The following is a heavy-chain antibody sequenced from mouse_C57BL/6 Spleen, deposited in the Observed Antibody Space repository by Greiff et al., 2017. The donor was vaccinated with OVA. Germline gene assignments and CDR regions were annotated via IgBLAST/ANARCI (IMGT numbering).Heavy chain of an antibody. V-gene: IGHV5-4*01. Sequence: EVQLVESGGGLVKPGGSLKLSCAASGFTFSSYAMSWVRQTPEKRLEWVATISDGGSYTYYPDNVKGRFTISRDNAKNNLYLQMSHLKSEDTAMYYCARDHYGSSYKYFDYWGQGTTLTVSS. J-gene: IGHJ2*01. D-gene: IGHD1-1*01. CDR1: GFTFSSYA. CDR3: ARDHYGSSYKYFDY. CDR2: ISDGGSYT.